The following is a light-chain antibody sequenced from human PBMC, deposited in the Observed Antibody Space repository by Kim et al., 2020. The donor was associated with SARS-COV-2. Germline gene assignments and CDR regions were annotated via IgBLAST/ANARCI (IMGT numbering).Light chain of an antibody. Sequence: QSVLTQPASVSGSPGQSITISCTGTSSDVGGYNYVSWYQQHPGKAPKLMIYDVSKRPSGVPNRFSGSKSGNTASLTISGLQAEDETDYYCSSYTSSSTPWVFGGGTQLTVL. CDR3: SSYTSSSTPWV. V-gene: IGLV2-14*01. CDR2: DVS. CDR1: SSDVGGYNY. J-gene: IGLJ3*02.